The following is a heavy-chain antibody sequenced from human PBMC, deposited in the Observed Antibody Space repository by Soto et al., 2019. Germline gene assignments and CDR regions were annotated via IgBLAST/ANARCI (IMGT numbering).Heavy chain of an antibody. Sequence: QVQLVESGGGVVQPGRSLRLSCAASGFTFSSYGMHWVRQAPGKGLEWVAVIWDDGSNKYYADSVKGRFTISRDNSKNTLYLQMNSLRAEDTAVYYCARESRLSFHSYFYGMDVWGQGTTVTVSS. CDR2: IWDDGSNK. J-gene: IGHJ6*02. CDR1: GFTFSSYG. D-gene: IGHD3-10*01. CDR3: ARESRLSFHSYFYGMDV. V-gene: IGHV3-33*01.